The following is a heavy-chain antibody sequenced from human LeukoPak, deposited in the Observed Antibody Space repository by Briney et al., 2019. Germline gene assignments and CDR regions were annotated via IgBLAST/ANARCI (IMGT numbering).Heavy chain of an antibody. J-gene: IGHJ4*02. V-gene: IGHV3-66*01. CDR1: GFTVSSNY. CDR3: ARYADDYYGSGSYRN. CDR2: IYSGGST. Sequence: HPGGSLRLSCAASGFTVSSNYMSWVRQAPGKGLEWVSVIYSGGSTYYADSVKGRFTISRDNSKNTLYLQMNSLRAEDTAVYYCARYADDYYGSGSYRNWGQGTLVTVSS. D-gene: IGHD3-10*01.